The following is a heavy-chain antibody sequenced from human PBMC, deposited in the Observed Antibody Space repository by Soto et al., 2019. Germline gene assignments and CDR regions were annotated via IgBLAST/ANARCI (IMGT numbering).Heavy chain of an antibody. J-gene: IGHJ6*02. CDR1: GYTFTSYD. CDR3: ARGSPRIAARSRQGRGGVDV. CDR2: MNPNSGNT. Sequence: ASVKVSCKASGYTFTSYDINWVRQATGQGLEWMGWMNPNSGNTGYAQKFQGRVTMTRNTSISTAYMELSSLRSEDTAVYYCARGSPRIAARSRQGRGGVDVWGQGTTVTVSS. D-gene: IGHD6-6*01. V-gene: IGHV1-8*01.